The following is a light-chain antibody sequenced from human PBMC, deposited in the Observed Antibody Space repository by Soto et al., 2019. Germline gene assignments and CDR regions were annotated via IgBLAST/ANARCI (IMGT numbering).Light chain of an antibody. CDR2: AAS. V-gene: IGKV1-27*01. Sequence: DIQMTQSPSSLSAPVGDRVTITCRASQGIYNYLAWYQQKPGKVHKLLIYAASTLQSGVPSRFSGSGSGTDFTLTISSLQPEDVATYYCQKYNSAPNTFGQGTKLEIK. CDR1: QGIYNY. CDR3: QKYNSAPNT. J-gene: IGKJ2*01.